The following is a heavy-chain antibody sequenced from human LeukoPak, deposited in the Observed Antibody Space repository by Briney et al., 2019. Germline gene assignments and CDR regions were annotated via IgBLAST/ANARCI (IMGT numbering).Heavy chain of an antibody. CDR3: TTPGTDSSSWHFDY. Sequence: GGSLRLSCAASGFTFSNAWMSWVRQAPGKGLEWVGRIKSKTDGGTTDYAAPVKGRFTISRDDSKNMLYLQMNSLKTEDTAVYYCTTPGTDSSSWHFDYWGQGTLVTVSS. V-gene: IGHV3-15*01. CDR2: IKSKTDGGTT. J-gene: IGHJ4*02. D-gene: IGHD6-13*01. CDR1: GFTFSNAW.